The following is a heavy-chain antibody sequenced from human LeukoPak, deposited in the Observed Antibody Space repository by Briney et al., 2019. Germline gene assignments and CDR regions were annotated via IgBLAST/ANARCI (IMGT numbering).Heavy chain of an antibody. V-gene: IGHV1-18*01. CDR3: ARGQSRDSSSWYPTLYYYYYYMDV. CDR1: GYTFTSYG. J-gene: IGHJ6*03. CDR2: ISAYNGNT. D-gene: IGHD6-13*01. Sequence: ASVKVSCKASGYTFTSYGISWVRQAPGQGLEWMGWISAYNGNTNYAQKLQGRVTMTTDPSTSTAYMELRSLRSDDTAVYYCARGQSRDSSSWYPTLYYYYYYMDVWGKGTTVTVTS.